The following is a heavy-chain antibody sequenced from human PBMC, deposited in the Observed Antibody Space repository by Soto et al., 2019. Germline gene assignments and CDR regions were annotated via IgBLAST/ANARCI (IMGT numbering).Heavy chain of an antibody. Sequence: ASVKVSCKASGGTFSSYTISWVRQAPGQGLEWMGRIIPILGIANYAQKFQGRVTITADKSTSTAYMELSSLRSEDTAVYYCARDHEVRAFDIWGQGTMVTVSS. CDR2: IIPILGIA. V-gene: IGHV1-69*04. CDR3: ARDHEVRAFDI. J-gene: IGHJ3*02. CDR1: GGTFSSYT.